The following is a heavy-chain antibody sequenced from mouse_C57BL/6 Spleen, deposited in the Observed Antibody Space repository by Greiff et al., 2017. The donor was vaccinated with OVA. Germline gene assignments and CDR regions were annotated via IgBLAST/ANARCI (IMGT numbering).Heavy chain of an antibody. CDR2: FYPGSGSI. J-gene: IGHJ4*01. Sequence: VQMKESGAELVKPGASVKLSCKASGYTFTEYTIHWVKQRSGQGLEWIGWFYPGSGSIKYNEKFKDKATLTADKSSSTVYMELSRLTSEDSAVYFCARHEEGDSNYVGFYAMDYWGQGTSVTVSS. D-gene: IGHD2-5*01. V-gene: IGHV1-62-2*01. CDR3: ARHEEGDSNYVGFYAMDY. CDR1: GYTFTEYT.